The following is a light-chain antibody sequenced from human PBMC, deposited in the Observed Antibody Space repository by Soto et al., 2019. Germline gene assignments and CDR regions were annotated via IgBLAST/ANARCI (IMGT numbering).Light chain of an antibody. CDR1: KLGSKY. Sequence: SYELTQPPSVSVSPGQTATMTCSGDKLGSKYVCWYQQKPGQSPVLVIYDDTKRPSGIPERFSGSNSGNTATLTISGTQAMDEADNYCQAWDNSVVFGGGTKLTVL. CDR2: DDT. CDR3: QAWDNSVV. V-gene: IGLV3-1*01. J-gene: IGLJ2*01.